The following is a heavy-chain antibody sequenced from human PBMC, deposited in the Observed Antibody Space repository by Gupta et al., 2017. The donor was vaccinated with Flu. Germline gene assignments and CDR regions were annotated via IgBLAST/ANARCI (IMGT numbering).Heavy chain of an antibody. CDR1: GFTFSSYA. CDR3: AKVFEWLVVPGGLGFDY. D-gene: IGHD6-19*01. CDR2: IRGSGGST. J-gene: IGHJ4*02. V-gene: IGHV3-23*01. Sequence: EVQLLASGGGLVQPGGSLRLSCADSGFTFSSYAMSWVRQAPGKGLEWVSAIRGSGGSTYYADSVKGRFTISRDNSKNTLYLQMNSLRAEDTAVYYCAKVFEWLVVPGGLGFDYWGQGTLVTVSS.